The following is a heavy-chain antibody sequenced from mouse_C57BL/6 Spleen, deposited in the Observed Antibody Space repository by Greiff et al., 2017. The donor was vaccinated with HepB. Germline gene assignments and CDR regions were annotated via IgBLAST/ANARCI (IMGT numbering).Heavy chain of an antibody. CDR1: GYTFTTYP. D-gene: IGHD2-4*01. V-gene: IGHV1-47*01. Sequence: VQLQQSGAELVKPGASVKMSCKASGYTFTTYPIEWMKQNHGKSLEWIGNFHPYNDDTKYNEKFKGKATLTVEKSSSTVYLELSRVTSDDSAVYYCARRGDYDLAWFAYWGQGTLVTVSA. CDR2: FHPYNDDT. CDR3: ARRGDYDLAWFAY. J-gene: IGHJ3*01.